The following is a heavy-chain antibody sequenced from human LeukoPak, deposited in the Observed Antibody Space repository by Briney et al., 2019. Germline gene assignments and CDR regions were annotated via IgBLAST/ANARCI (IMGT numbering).Heavy chain of an antibody. J-gene: IGHJ4*02. V-gene: IGHV4-4*07. CDR3: ARTYYYGSGSYYRLHYFDY. D-gene: IGHD3-10*01. Sequence: PSETLSLTCTVSGGSISSYCWSWIRQPAGKGLEWIGRIYTSGSTNYNPSLKSRVTMSVDTSKNQFSLKLSSVTAADTAVYYCARTYYYGSGSYYRLHYFDYWGQGTLVTVSS. CDR1: GGSISSYC. CDR2: IYTSGST.